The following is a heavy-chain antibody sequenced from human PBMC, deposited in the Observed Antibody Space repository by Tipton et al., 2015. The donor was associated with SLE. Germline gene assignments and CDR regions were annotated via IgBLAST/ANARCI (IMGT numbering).Heavy chain of an antibody. D-gene: IGHD3-3*01. CDR1: GGSFSGYY. J-gene: IGHJ4*02. CDR3: ARSFDYDFWSGHYRAWGY. CDR2: INHSGST. V-gene: IGHV4-34*01. Sequence: LRLSCAVYGGSFSGYYWSWIRQPPGKGLEWIGEINHSGSTNYNPSLKSRVTISVDTSKNQFSLKLTSVTAADTAVYYCARSFDYDFWSGHYRAWGYWGQGTLVTVSS.